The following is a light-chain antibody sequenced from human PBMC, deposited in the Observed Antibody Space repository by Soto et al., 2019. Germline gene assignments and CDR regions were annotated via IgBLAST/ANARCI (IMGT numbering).Light chain of an antibody. Sequence: QSALTQPASVSGSPVQSITISCTGTSSDVGGYNYVSCYQQHPGKAPKLMIYEVSNRPSWVSNRFSGSKSGNTASLTISGRQAEDEADYYCSSYTSSSIDYVFGTGTKLTVL. CDR3: SSYTSSSIDYV. V-gene: IGLV2-14*01. CDR1: SSDVGGYNY. J-gene: IGLJ1*01. CDR2: EVS.